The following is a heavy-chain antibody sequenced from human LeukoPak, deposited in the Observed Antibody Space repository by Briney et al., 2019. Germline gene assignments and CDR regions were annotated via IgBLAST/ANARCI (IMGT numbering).Heavy chain of an antibody. CDR2: INHSGST. D-gene: IGHD3-10*01. Sequence: PSETLSLTCAVYGGSFSGYYWSWFRQPPGKGLEWIGEINHSGSTNYNPSLKSRVTISVDTSKNQFSLKLSSVTAADTAVYYCARALYYGSGSNYYYYYMDVWGKGTTVTVSS. CDR1: GGSFSGYY. V-gene: IGHV4-34*01. J-gene: IGHJ6*03. CDR3: ARALYYGSGSNYYYYYMDV.